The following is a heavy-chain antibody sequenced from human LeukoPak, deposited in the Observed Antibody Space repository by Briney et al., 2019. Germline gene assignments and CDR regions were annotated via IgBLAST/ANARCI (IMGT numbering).Heavy chain of an antibody. V-gene: IGHV3-53*01. J-gene: IGHJ4*02. CDR3: ARSPVLDRNDWSFAD. D-gene: IGHD1-1*01. Sequence: GGSLRLSCAASGFTFSRNYMSWVRQAPGKGLEWGSVSYSGGDTYYPDSVKGRFTVSRDNPKNTVYLQMNSLRAEDTAVYFCARSPVLDRNDWSFADWGQGTLVTVSS. CDR2: SYSGGDT. CDR1: GFTFSRNY.